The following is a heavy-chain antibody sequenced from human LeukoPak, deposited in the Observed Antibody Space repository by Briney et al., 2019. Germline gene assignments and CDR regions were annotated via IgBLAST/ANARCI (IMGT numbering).Heavy chain of an antibody. Sequence: ASVKVSCKASGGTFSSYAISWVRQAPGQGLEWMGGIIPIFGTANYAQKFQGRVTITADKSTSTAYMELSSLRSEDTAVYYCARDIGYNWNVRRYYYYMDVWGKGTTVTVSS. CDR2: IIPIFGTA. CDR1: GGTFSSYA. CDR3: ARDIGYNWNVRRYYYYMDV. V-gene: IGHV1-69*06. J-gene: IGHJ6*03. D-gene: IGHD1-20*01.